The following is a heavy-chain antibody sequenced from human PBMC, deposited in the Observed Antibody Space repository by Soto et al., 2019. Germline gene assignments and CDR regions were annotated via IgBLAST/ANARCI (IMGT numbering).Heavy chain of an antibody. CDR2: INAGNGNT. CDR1: GYTFTSYA. Sequence: ASVKVSCKASGYTFTSYAMHWVRQAPGQRLEWMGWINAGNGNTKYSQKFQGRVPITRDTSASTAYMELSSLRSEDTAVYYCAMGYSSGWYYFDYWGQGTLVTVSS. J-gene: IGHJ4*02. D-gene: IGHD6-19*01. V-gene: IGHV1-3*01. CDR3: AMGYSSGWYYFDY.